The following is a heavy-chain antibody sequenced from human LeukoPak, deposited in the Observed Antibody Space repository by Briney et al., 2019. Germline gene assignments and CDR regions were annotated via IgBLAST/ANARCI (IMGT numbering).Heavy chain of an antibody. Sequence: PGGSLRLSCAASGFTFSSYSMNWVRQAPGKGLEWVSSISSSSSYIYYADSVKGRFTISRDNAKNSLYLQMNSLGAEDTAVYYCASLREVYSSSSHLDYWGQGTLVTVSS. CDR3: ASLREVYSSSSHLDY. D-gene: IGHD6-6*01. J-gene: IGHJ4*02. CDR1: GFTFSSYS. V-gene: IGHV3-21*01. CDR2: ISSSSSYI.